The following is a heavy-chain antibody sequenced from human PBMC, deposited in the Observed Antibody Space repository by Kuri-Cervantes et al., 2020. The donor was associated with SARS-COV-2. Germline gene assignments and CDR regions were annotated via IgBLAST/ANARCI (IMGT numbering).Heavy chain of an antibody. J-gene: IGHJ6*02. Sequence: GGSLRLSCAASGFTVSSNYMSWVRQAPGKGLEWVSVIYSGGSTYYADSVKGRFTISRDNSKNTLYLQMNSLRAEDTAVYYCARAGYDFWSGYPNYYYGMDVWGQGTTVTVSS. CDR1: GFTVSSNY. CDR3: ARAGYDFWSGYPNYYYGMDV. CDR2: IYSGGST. D-gene: IGHD3-3*01. V-gene: IGHV3-53*01.